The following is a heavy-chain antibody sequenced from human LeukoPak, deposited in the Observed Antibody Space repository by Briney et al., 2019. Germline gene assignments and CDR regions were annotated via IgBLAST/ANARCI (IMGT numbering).Heavy chain of an antibody. D-gene: IGHD3-22*01. Sequence: GASVKVSCNGSGGTFSSYAISWVRQAPGQGLDWMGGIIPIFGTANYAQKFQGRVTITADESTSTAYMEMSSLRSEDTAVYYCARGYDSSGFSPFDPWGQGTLVTVSS. CDR2: IIPIFGTA. CDR1: GGTFSSYA. CDR3: ARGYDSSGFSPFDP. V-gene: IGHV1-69*13. J-gene: IGHJ5*02.